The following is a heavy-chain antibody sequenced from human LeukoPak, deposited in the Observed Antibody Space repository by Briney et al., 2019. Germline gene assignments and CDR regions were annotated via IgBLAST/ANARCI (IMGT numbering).Heavy chain of an antibody. V-gene: IGHV3-30*03. Sequence: GGSLRLSCAASGFTFSAYGMHWVRQAPGKGLEWVAVISSDGSDKYYADSVKGRFTVSRDNSKNTLYLQMNSLRAEDTAVYYCAREVNPHVDYWGQGTLVTVSS. CDR3: AREVNPHVDY. D-gene: IGHD1-14*01. J-gene: IGHJ4*02. CDR1: GFTFSAYG. CDR2: ISSDGSDK.